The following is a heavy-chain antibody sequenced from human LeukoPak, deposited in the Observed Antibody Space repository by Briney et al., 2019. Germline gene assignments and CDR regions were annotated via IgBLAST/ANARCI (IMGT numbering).Heavy chain of an antibody. D-gene: IGHD3-22*01. CDR3: ATDRGYSSFDY. J-gene: IGHJ4*02. Sequence: PGGSLRLSCAASGLSVSSDYMSWVRQAPGKGLEWVSVICSGGGTYYVDSVKGRFTISRDNSKNTLYLQMNSLRAEDTAVYYCATDRGYSSFDYWGQGTLVTVSS. V-gene: IGHV3-66*01. CDR2: ICSGGGT. CDR1: GLSVSSDY.